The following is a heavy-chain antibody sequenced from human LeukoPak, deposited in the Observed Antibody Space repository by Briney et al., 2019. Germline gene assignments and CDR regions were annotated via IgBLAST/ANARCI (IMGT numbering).Heavy chain of an antibody. CDR2: ISNGGGTI. J-gene: IGHJ4*02. CDR3: ARDLDYSTGFDY. V-gene: IGHV3-48*03. D-gene: IGHD4-11*01. CDR1: GFTFTSYD. Sequence: GGSLRLSCVTSGFTFTSYDFNWVRQAPGKGLEWVSYISNGGGTIYYTDSVKGRFTISRDIANSLLYLQMNSLRADDTAVYYCARDLDYSTGFDYWGQGTLVTVSS.